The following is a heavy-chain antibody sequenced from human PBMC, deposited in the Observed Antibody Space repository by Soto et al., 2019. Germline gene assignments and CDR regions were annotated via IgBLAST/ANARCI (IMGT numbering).Heavy chain of an antibody. CDR3: ATDVPSQGRGEFDY. Sequence: GGALRHSCGGFGFTFKTARVSWGRPAPGKGLEWVGRIKSKNDGETTDYAAPVKGRFFISRDDSENTLYLQMNSLKTEDTAMYYCATDVPSQGRGEFDYWGQGVLVTVSS. V-gene: IGHV3-15*01. CDR1: GFTFKTAR. CDR2: IKSKNDGETT. J-gene: IGHJ4*02.